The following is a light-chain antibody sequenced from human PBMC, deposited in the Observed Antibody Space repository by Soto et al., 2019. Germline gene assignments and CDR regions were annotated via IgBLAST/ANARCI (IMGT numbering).Light chain of an antibody. CDR1: QSIRSW. CDR3: QQYNSYPWT. V-gene: IGKV1-5*01. Sequence: DIQMTQSPSTLSASVGHRVNITCRASQSIRSWLAWYQQKPGKAPKLLIYVASSLESGVPSRFSGSGSGTEFTLTISSLQPDDFATYYCQQYNSYPWTFGQGTKVDIK. J-gene: IGKJ1*01. CDR2: VAS.